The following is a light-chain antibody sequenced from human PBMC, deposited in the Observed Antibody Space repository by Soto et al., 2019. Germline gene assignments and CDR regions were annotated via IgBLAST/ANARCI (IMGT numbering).Light chain of an antibody. CDR2: EVS. Sequence: QSDLTQPPSAAGSPGQSVTISCTGTSSDVGGYNYVSWYQQHPGKAPKLMIYEVSKRPSGVPDRFSGYKSGNTASLTVAGLQAEDAADYYCSSYAGSNNLVFGGGTQLTV. J-gene: IGLJ2*01. CDR1: SSDVGGYNY. CDR3: SSYAGSNNLV. V-gene: IGLV2-8*01.